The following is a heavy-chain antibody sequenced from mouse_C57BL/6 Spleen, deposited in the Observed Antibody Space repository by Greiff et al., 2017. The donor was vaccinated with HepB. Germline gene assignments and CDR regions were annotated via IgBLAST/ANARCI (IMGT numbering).Heavy chain of an antibody. CDR1: GYTFTDYY. D-gene: IGHD1-1*01. J-gene: IGHJ2*01. CDR2: INPNNGGT. CDR3: ARFLITTVVDYFDC. Sequence: EVQLQQSGPELVKPGASVKISCKASGYTFTDYYMNWVKQSHGKSLEWIGDINPNNGGTSYNQKFKGKATLTVDKSSSTAYMELRSLTSEDSAVYYCARFLITTVVDYFDCWGKGTTLTVAT. V-gene: IGHV1-26*01.